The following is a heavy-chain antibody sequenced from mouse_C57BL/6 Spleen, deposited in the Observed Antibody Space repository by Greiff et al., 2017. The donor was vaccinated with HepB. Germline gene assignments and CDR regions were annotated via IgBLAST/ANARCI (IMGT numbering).Heavy chain of an antibody. Sequence: QVQLQQSGAELVKPGASVKLSCKASGYTFTSYWMHWVKQRPGQGLEWIGMFHPNSGSTNYNEKFKSKATLTVDKSSSTAYMQLSSLTSEDSAVYYCARGDYYGSSYGTSLDYWGQGTTLTVSS. CDR3: ARGDYYGSSYGTSLDY. CDR2: FHPNSGST. D-gene: IGHD1-1*01. CDR1: GYTFTSYW. J-gene: IGHJ2*01. V-gene: IGHV1-64*01.